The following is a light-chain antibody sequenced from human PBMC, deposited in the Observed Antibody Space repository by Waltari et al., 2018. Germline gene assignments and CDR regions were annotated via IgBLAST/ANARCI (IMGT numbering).Light chain of an antibody. CDR3: QHYGRLPAT. Sequence: EIVLTQSPGTLSLSPGERATLSCRARQRVGRSLAWYQQIPGQAPRLPIYGASSRATVLPDRFIGSGSGTDFSLTISRLEPEDFAVYFCQHYGRLPATFGQGTKVAI. J-gene: IGKJ1*01. V-gene: IGKV3-20*01. CDR1: QRVGRS. CDR2: GAS.